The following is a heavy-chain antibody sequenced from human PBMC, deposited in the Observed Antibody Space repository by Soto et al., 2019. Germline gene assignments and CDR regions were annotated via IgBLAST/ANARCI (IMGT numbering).Heavy chain of an antibody. CDR3: ARDVAGVRGYYYYGMDV. D-gene: IGHD6-19*01. V-gene: IGHV3-53*01. CDR2: IYSGGST. CDR1: GFTVSSNY. Sequence: EVQLVESGGGLIQPGGSLRLSCAASGFTVSSNYISWVRQAPGKGLEWVSVIYSGGSTYYADSVKGRFTISRDNSKNTLYLQMNSLRAEDTAVYYCARDVAGVRGYYYYGMDVWGQGTTVTVSS. J-gene: IGHJ6*02.